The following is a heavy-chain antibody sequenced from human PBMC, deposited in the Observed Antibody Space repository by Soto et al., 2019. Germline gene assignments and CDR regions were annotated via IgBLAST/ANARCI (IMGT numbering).Heavy chain of an antibody. CDR1: GGSISSYY. CDR3: ARIVPTVPMVLDY. Sequence: PSETLSLTCTVSGGSISSYYWSWIRQPPGKGLEWIGYIYYSGSTNYNPSLKSRVTISVDTSKNQFSLKLSSVTAADTAVYYCARIVPTVPMVLDYRGQGSLVIVSS. V-gene: IGHV4-59*01. CDR2: IYYSGST. J-gene: IGHJ4*02. D-gene: IGHD4-17*01.